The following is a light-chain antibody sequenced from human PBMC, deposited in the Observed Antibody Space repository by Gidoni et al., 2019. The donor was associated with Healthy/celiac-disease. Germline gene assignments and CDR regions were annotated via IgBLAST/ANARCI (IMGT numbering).Light chain of an antibody. Sequence: DIVLTQSPDFQSVTPKEKVTITCRASQSIGSSLHWYQQKPDQSPKLLIKYASQSFSGVPARFSGSGSGTDFTITIKSMEAEDAATYYCHQSSSLPGTFAQGTKLEIK. CDR2: YAS. V-gene: IGKV6-21*01. CDR1: QSIGSS. J-gene: IGKJ2*01. CDR3: HQSSSLPGT.